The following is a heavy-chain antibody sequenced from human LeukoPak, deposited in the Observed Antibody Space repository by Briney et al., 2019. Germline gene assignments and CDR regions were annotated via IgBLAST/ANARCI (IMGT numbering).Heavy chain of an antibody. J-gene: IGHJ5*02. D-gene: IGHD2-15*01. CDR3: AREDCSGGRCWFDP. CDR2: IWYDGSNK. Sequence: GGALRLSCAASGFTFSSYGMHWVRQAPGKGLEGVAVIWYDGSNKYYADSVKGRFTISRDNSKNTLYLQMNSLRAEDTAVYYCAREDCSGGRCWFDPWGQGSLVTVSS. CDR1: GFTFSSYG. V-gene: IGHV3-33*01.